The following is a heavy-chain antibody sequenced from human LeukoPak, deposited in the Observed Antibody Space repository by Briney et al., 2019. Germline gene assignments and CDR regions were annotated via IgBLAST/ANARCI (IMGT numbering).Heavy chain of an antibody. CDR3: ARFSSGCSTSSCYLTY. CDR1: GGSLSSQY. Sequence: PSETLSLTCSVSGGSLSSQYWSWIRQPPGKGLELIGHILETGSTFYNPSLRGRVPISLDTSNNQFSLKLTSMTAADTAVYYCARFSSGCSTSSCYLTYWGQGTLVTV. CDR2: ILETGST. V-gene: IGHV4-59*11. J-gene: IGHJ4*02. D-gene: IGHD2-2*01.